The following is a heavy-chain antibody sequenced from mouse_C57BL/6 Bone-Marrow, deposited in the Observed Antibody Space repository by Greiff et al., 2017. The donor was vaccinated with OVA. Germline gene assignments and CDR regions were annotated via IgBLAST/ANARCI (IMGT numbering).Heavy chain of an antibody. CDR2: ISGGGGNT. J-gene: IGHJ4*01. V-gene: IGHV5-9*01. CDR1: GFTFSSYT. CDR3: ARQGDGYSHYYAMDY. D-gene: IGHD2-3*01. Sequence: EVKLVESGGGLVKPGGSLKLSCAASGFTFSSYTMSWVRQTPEKRLEWVATISGGGGNTYYPDSVKGRFTISRDNTKNTLYLQKSSLGSEDTALYYCARQGDGYSHYYAMDYWGQGTSVTVSS.